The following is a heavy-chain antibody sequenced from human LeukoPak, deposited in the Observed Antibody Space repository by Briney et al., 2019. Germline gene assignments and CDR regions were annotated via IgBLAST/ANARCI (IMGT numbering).Heavy chain of an antibody. CDR2: IIPIFGTA. Sequence: SAKVSRKASGGTFSSYAISWVRQAPGQGLEWMGGIIPIFGTANYAQKFQGRVTITADESTSTAYMELSSLRSEDTAVYYCARVSLGSYGSQHYYYYGMDVWGQGTTVTVSS. CDR1: GGTFSSYA. CDR3: ARVSLGSYGSQHYYYYGMDV. D-gene: IGHD1-26*01. V-gene: IGHV1-69*13. J-gene: IGHJ6*02.